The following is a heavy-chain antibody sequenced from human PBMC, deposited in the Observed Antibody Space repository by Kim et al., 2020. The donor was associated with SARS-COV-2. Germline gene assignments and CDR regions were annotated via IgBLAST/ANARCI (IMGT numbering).Heavy chain of an antibody. Sequence: SETLSLTCTVSGGSISSRTYYWGWIRQPPGKGLEWIGSLYYSGIYYNPSLKSRVTTFVETSKNQISLRLSSVTAADTAVYYCARGYDSTWPAFGYWGQGTLVTVSS. CDR3: ARGYDSTWPAFGY. CDR2: LYYSGI. V-gene: IGHV4-39*01. CDR1: GGSISSRTYY. D-gene: IGHD3-22*01. J-gene: IGHJ4*02.